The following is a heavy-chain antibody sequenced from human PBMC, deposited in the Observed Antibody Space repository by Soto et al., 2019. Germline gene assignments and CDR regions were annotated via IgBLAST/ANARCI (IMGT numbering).Heavy chain of an antibody. V-gene: IGHV3-49*04. CDR1: GFTFGDYA. CDR3: TSGGWNYPRYYYYYGMDV. CDR2: IRSKAYGGTT. Sequence: PVGSLRLSCTASGFTFGDYAMSWVRQAPGKGLEWAGFIRSKAYGGTTEYAASVKGRFTISRDDSKSIAYLQMNSLKTEDTAVYYCTSGGWNYPRYYYYYGMDVWGQGTTVTVSS. J-gene: IGHJ6*02. D-gene: IGHD1-7*01.